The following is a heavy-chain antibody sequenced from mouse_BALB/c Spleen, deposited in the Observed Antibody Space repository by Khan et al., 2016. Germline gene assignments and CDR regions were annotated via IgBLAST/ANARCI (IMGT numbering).Heavy chain of an antibody. CDR2: ISSGSSSI. Sequence: EVELVESGGGLVQPGGSRKLSCAVSGFTFSSFGMHWVRQAPEKGLEWVAYISSGSSSIYYADTVKGRFTISRDNPKNTLFLQMTSLRSEDTAMYYGARDGRPWFAYWGQGTLVTVSA. V-gene: IGHV5-17*02. D-gene: IGHD2-12*01. J-gene: IGHJ3*01. CDR1: GFTFSSFG. CDR3: ARDGRPWFAY.